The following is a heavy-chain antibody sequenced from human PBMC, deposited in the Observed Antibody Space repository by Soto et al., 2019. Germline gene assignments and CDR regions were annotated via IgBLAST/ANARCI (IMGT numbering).Heavy chain of an antibody. J-gene: IGHJ6*02. Sequence: PGESLKISCKGSGYSFTSYWISWVRQMPGKGLEWMGRIDPSDSYTNYSPSFQGHVTISADKSISTAYLQWSSLKASDTAMYYCARPRRQRDSSSSPYYYYGMDVWGQGTTVTVLL. CDR3: ARPRRQRDSSSSPYYYYGMDV. V-gene: IGHV5-10-1*01. D-gene: IGHD6-6*01. CDR1: GYSFTSYW. CDR2: IDPSDSYT.